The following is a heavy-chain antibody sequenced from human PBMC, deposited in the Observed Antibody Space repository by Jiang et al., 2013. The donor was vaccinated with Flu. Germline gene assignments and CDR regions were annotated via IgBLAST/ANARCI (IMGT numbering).Heavy chain of an antibody. V-gene: IGHV4-59*01. D-gene: IGHD3-10*01. Sequence: VSGGSISSYYWSWIRRAPGRDWSGLGISITVGSTNYNPSLKSRVTISVDTSKNQFSLKLSSVTAADTAVYYCARGYRPTYGSDYYYGMDVWGPRDHGHRLL. CDR2: SITVGST. J-gene: IGHJ6*01. CDR1: GGSISSYY. CDR3: ARGYRPTYGSDYYYGMDV.